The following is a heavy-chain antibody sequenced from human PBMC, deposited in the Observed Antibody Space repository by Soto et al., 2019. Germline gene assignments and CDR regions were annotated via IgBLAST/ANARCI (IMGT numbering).Heavy chain of an antibody. V-gene: IGHV4-31*02. CDR3: ARGAADYGNAFDI. D-gene: IGHD4-17*01. Sequence: WTWIRQFPGKGLEWLAHIYYSGNTYYNPSLKSRLSISQDTSTTQFSLSLTSVTAADTAVYYCARGAADYGNAFDIWGQGTLVTVSS. CDR2: IYYSGNT. J-gene: IGHJ3*02.